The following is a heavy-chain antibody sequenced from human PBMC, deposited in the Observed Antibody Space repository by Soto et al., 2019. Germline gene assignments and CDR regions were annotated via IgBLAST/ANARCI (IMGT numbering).Heavy chain of an antibody. CDR1: GGSVSSGAYY. V-gene: IGHV4-31*03. CDR2: IYYSGST. D-gene: IGHD5-12*01. Sequence: SETLSLTCTVSGGSVSSGAYYWTWIRQRPGKGLEWIGYIYYSGSTYYSPSLKSRLSISLDTSKNQFSLRLSSVTAADTAMYYCARARLRAVYAFDIWGQGNPGHRLL. J-gene: IGHJ3*02. CDR3: ARARLRAVYAFDI.